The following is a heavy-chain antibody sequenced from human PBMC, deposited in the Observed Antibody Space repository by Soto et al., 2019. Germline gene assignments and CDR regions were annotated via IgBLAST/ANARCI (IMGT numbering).Heavy chain of an antibody. V-gene: IGHV4-30-2*01. CDR2: IYQSGST. J-gene: IGHJ5*02. CDR3: ARDMSGCSSSDCYLSSWFDP. D-gene: IGHD2-21*02. Sequence: QLQLRESGSGLVKPSQTLSLTCTVSGAPITSGAYSWSWIRQPPGKGLEWIGFIYQSGSTHYNPSLKSRVTISVDRSKNHFSLQLTSLTAADTAVYYCARDMSGCSSSDCYLSSWFDPWGPGTLVTVSS. CDR1: GAPITSGAYS.